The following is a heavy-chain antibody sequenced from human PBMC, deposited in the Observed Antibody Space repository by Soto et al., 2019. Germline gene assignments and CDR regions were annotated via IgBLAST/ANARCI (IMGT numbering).Heavy chain of an antibody. Sequence: SETLSLTCAVSVVSISSTDFSLSWILHPPGKGLEWIGYFYHSCSTYDNPSLKSRVTISIDRSKNQFSLDLASVTSADTAVYDCETRRITTYHFERWGQGTMVTVSS. J-gene: IGHJ1*01. V-gene: IGHV4-30-2*01. D-gene: IGHD3-10*01. CDR1: VVSISSTDFS. CDR3: ETRRITTYHFER. CDR2: FYHSCST.